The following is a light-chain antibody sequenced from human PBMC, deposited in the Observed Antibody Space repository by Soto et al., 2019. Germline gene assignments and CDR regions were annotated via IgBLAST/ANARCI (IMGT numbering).Light chain of an antibody. V-gene: IGLV2-23*02. CDR2: EVT. CDR1: SSDVGSYNL. Sequence: QSALTQPASVSGSAGQSITISCTGTSSDVGSYNLVSWYQQYPGKAPKLMIYEVTKRPSGVSDRFSGSKSGNTASLTISGLQAEDEADYYCCSYAGGVIFGGGTKLTVL. CDR3: CSYAGGVI. J-gene: IGLJ2*01.